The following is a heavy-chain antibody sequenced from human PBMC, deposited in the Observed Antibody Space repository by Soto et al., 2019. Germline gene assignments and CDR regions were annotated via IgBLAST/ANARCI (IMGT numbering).Heavy chain of an antibody. CDR2: IYYSGST. J-gene: IGHJ6*03. CDR1: GGYISSYY. CDR3: ARSPNYYYYYMDV. Sequence: PSETLSLTCTVSGGYISSYYWSLIRQPPGKGLEWIGYIYYSGSTNYNPSLKSRVTISVDTSKNQFSLKLSSVTAADTAVYYCARSPNYYYYYMDVWGKGTTVTVSS. V-gene: IGHV4-59*01.